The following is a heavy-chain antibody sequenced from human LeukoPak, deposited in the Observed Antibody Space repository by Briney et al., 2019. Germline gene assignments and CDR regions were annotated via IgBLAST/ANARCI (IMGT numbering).Heavy chain of an antibody. D-gene: IGHD6-13*01. V-gene: IGHV4-38-2*02. CDR1: GYSISSGYY. CDR3: ARERGSSSWYVDY. Sequence: SETLSLTCTVSGYSISSGYYWGWIRQPPGKGLEWIGSIYHSGSTYYNPSLKSRVTISVDTSKNQFSLKLSSVTAADTAVDYCARERGSSSWYVDYWGQGTLVTVSS. CDR2: IYHSGST. J-gene: IGHJ4*02.